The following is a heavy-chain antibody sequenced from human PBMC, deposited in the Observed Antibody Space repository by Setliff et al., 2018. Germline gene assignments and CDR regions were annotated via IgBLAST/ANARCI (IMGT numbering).Heavy chain of an antibody. CDR3: AVSTIFGVVSPTPDAFDI. Sequence: SVKVSCKASGGTFSSYAISWVRQAPGQGLEWMGGIIPIFGTANYAQKFQGRVTITADESTSTAYMELSRLRSEDTAVYYCAVSTIFGVVSPTPDAFDIWGQGTMVTVSS. D-gene: IGHD3-3*01. CDR2: IIPIFGTA. J-gene: IGHJ3*02. CDR1: GGTFSSYA. V-gene: IGHV1-69*13.